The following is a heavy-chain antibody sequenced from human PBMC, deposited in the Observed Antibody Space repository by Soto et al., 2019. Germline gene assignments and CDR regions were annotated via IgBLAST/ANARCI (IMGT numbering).Heavy chain of an antibody. CDR2: IKSDGSSI. Sequence: EVQLVESGGGLVQPGGSLRLSCAASGFTFSNYWMHWVRQAPGKGLVWVSRIKSDGSSISYADAVKGRFTISRDNARNTRYLQMNSRRAEGTAVYYCARGGFSGSGSKIQGDYWGQGTLVTVSS. D-gene: IGHD3-10*01. CDR3: ARGGFSGSGSKIQGDY. V-gene: IGHV3-74*02. J-gene: IGHJ4*02. CDR1: GFTFSNYW.